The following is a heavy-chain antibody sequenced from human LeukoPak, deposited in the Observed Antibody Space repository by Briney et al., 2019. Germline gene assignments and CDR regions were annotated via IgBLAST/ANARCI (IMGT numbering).Heavy chain of an antibody. CDR2: ISYDGSNK. D-gene: IGHD2-15*01. Sequence: GSLRLSCATSGFTFDDYAMHWVRQAPGKGLEWVAVISYDGSNKYYADSVKGRFTISRDNSKNTLYLQMNSLRAEDTAVYYCARDTSLRYCSGGSCHNFDYWGQGTLVTVSS. J-gene: IGHJ4*02. CDR3: ARDTSLRYCSGGSCHNFDY. V-gene: IGHV3-30-3*01. CDR1: GFTFDDYA.